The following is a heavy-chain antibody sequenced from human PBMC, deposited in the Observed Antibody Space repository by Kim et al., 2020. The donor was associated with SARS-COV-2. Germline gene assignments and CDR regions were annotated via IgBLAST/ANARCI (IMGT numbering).Heavy chain of an antibody. V-gene: IGHV6-1*01. D-gene: IGHD3-10*01. CDR3: ARDRYNYYGSGSYYSFHY. Sequence: SQTLALTCAISGDSVSSNSAAWNWIRQSPSRGLEWLGRTYYRSKWYNDYAVSVKSRITINPDTSKNQFSLQLNSVTPEDTAVYYCARDRYNYYGSGSYYSFHYWGQGTLVTVSS. CDR1: GDSVSSNSAA. CDR2: TYYRSKWYN. J-gene: IGHJ4*02.